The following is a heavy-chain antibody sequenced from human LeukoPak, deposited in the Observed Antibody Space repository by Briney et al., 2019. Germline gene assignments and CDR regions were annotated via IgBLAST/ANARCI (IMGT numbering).Heavy chain of an antibody. CDR2: INPNSGGT. D-gene: IGHD2-2*01. V-gene: IGHV1-2*06. CDR1: GYTFTSYD. CDR3: ARAGGYCSSTSCYEFDY. Sequence: ASVKVSCKASGYTFTSYDINWVRQAPGQGLEWMGRINPNSGGTNYAQKFQGRVTMTRDTSISTAYMELSRLRSDDTAVYYCARAGGYCSSTSCYEFDYWGQGTLVTASS. J-gene: IGHJ4*02.